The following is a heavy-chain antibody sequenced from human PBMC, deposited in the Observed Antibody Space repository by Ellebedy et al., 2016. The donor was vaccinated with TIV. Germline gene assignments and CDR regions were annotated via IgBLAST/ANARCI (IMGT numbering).Heavy chain of an antibody. Sequence: MPSETLSLTCTVSGYSISSGYYWGWIRLPPGKGLEWIGSVYHSGSTYYNPSLKSRVTMSVDTSKNQFSLRLSSVTAADTALYYCARDRVYCSGGTCPNWFDPWGQGTLVTVSS. D-gene: IGHD2-15*01. CDR1: GYSISSGYY. CDR3: ARDRVYCSGGTCPNWFDP. J-gene: IGHJ5*02. V-gene: IGHV4-38-2*02. CDR2: VYHSGST.